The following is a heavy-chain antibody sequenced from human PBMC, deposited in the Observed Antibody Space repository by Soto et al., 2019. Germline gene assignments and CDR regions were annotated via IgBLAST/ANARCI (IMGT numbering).Heavy chain of an antibody. V-gene: IGHV4-30-4*01. CDR1: GGSISSGDYY. CDR2: IYYSGST. D-gene: IGHD2-15*01. Sequence: SETLSLTCTVSGGSISSGDYYWSWIRQPPGKGLEWIGYIYYSGSTNYNPSLKSRITISVDTSKNQYSLKLSPVTAADTAVYYCARHHCSGGSCAAYFNYWGQGTLVTVSS. CDR3: ARHHCSGGSCAAYFNY. J-gene: IGHJ4*02.